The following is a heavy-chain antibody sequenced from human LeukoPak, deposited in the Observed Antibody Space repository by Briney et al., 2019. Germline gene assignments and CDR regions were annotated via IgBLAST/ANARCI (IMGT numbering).Heavy chain of an antibody. CDR3: ARGYDYGDYYFDY. CDR2: IYHSGST. Sequence: SWIRQAPGKGLEWIGYIYHSGSTYYNPSLKSRVTISVDRSKNQFSLKLSSVTAADTAVYYCARGYDYGDYYFDYWGQGTLVTVSS. J-gene: IGHJ4*02. V-gene: IGHV4-30-2*01. D-gene: IGHD4-17*01.